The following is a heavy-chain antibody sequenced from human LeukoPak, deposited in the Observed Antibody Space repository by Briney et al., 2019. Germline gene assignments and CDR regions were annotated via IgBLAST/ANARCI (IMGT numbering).Heavy chain of an antibody. Sequence: GESLKISCKASGYSFVSHWIVWVRRMPGKGLEWLGIIYPGDSDTRYSPSFQGQVTISADKSISTAYLQWNSLRASDTAMYYCARRPSYDFWSGYYGVDGLDIWGQGTMVTVSS. J-gene: IGHJ3*02. CDR3: ARRPSYDFWSGYYGVDGLDI. CDR1: GYSFVSHW. V-gene: IGHV5-51*01. D-gene: IGHD3-3*01. CDR2: IYPGDSDT.